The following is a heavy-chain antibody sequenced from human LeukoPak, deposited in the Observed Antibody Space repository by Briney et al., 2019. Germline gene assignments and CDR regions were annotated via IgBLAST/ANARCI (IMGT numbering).Heavy chain of an antibody. D-gene: IGHD6-19*01. J-gene: IGHJ4*02. V-gene: IGHV4-39*01. CDR3: ARQVVAVAGTGYFDY. Sequence: SETLSLTCTVSGGSISRYYWGWIRQPPGKGLEWIGSIYYSGSTYYNASLKSRGTISVDTSKNQFSLKLNSVTAADTAVYFCARQVVAVAGTGYFDYWGQGTLVTVSS. CDR2: IYYSGST. CDR1: GGSISRYY.